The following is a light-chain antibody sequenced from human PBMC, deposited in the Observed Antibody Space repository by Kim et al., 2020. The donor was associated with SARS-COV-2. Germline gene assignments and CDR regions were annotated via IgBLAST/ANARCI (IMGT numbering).Light chain of an antibody. CDR3: QQYDRPPWT. CDR2: GAT. V-gene: IGKV3-20*01. Sequence: CPGERATLSGRASQSVSSSYLAWYQQKPGQAPRLLIFGATNRATGIPDRFRGSGSATEFTLTISRLEPEDFATYYCQQYDRPPWTFGQGTKVDIK. J-gene: IGKJ1*01. CDR1: QSVSSSY.